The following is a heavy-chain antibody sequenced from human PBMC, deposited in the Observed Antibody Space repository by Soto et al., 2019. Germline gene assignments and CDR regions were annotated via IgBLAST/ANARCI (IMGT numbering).Heavy chain of an antibody. V-gene: IGHV1-2*02. J-gene: IGHJ4*02. CDR1: GYSFTGYF. CDR2: TTPKSGVT. CDR3: ASAHVRRQLGSSDY. D-gene: IGHD3-16*01. Sequence: QVQLVQSGAEVKKPGASVKVSCKASGYSFTGYFMHWVRQVPGQGLEWVGWTTPKSGVTKYPQKFRGGATEIGDTSIRTAYMGLTRLASHDPAVYSWASAHVRRQLGSSDYWGKGPVVTASS.